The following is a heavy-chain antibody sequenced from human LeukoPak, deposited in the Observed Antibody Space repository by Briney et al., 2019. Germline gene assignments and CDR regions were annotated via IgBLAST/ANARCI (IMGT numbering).Heavy chain of an antibody. CDR1: EITFRPYG. Sequence: PGGPRRLSGAASEITFRPYGMTGCGRAPGQGLGWVSTVSGDGKNTHCADSVKGRFTITSDNSKYTLPLQMDSLRADDTALYYCATDTGVYHFDYWGQGTLVTVSS. J-gene: IGHJ4*02. D-gene: IGHD2-8*02. CDR2: VSGDGKNT. V-gene: IGHV3-23*01. CDR3: ATDTGVYHFDY.